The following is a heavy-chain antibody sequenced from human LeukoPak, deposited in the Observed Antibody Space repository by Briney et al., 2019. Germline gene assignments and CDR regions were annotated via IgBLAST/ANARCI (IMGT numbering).Heavy chain of an antibody. CDR3: ARDLTGTGDY. J-gene: IGHJ4*02. V-gene: IGHV3-48*03. CDR2: ISSSGSTI. Sequence: PGGSLRLSCAASGFTFSSYEMDWVRQAPGKGLEWVSYISSSGSTIYHADSVKGRFTISRDNAKNSLYLQMNSLRAEDTAVYYCARDLTGTGDYWGQGTLVTVSS. CDR1: GFTFSSYE. D-gene: IGHD3-9*01.